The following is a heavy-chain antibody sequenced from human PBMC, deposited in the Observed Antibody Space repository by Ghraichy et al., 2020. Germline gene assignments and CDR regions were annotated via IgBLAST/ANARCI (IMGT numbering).Heavy chain of an antibody. J-gene: IGHJ6*02. V-gene: IGHV6-1*01. Sequence: SQTLSLTCAISGDSVSSNSAAWNWIRQSPSRGLEWLGRTYYRSKWYNDYAVSVKSRITINPDTSKNQFSLQLNSVTPEDTAVYYCAAAALNDYGGNSKSDYYYYGMDVWGQGTTVTVSS. CDR1: GDSVSSNSAA. CDR3: AAAALNDYGGNSKSDYYYYGMDV. CDR2: TYYRSKWYN. D-gene: IGHD4-23*01.